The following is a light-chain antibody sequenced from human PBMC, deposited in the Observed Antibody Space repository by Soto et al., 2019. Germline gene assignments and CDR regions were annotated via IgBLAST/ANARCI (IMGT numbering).Light chain of an antibody. J-gene: IGKJ5*01. V-gene: IGKV3-15*01. Sequence: EIVMTQSPATLSVSPGERATLSCRASQSISSKLAWYQQKPGQAPRLLIYGASTRATGIPARFSGSGSGTEFTLTISSLQSEDFSVYYCQQYNNWPPISFGQGTRLESK. CDR3: QQYNNWPPIS. CDR2: GAS. CDR1: QSISSK.